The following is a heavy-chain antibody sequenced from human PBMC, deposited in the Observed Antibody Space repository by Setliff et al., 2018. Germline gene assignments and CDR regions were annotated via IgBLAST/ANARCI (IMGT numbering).Heavy chain of an antibody. D-gene: IGHD3-16*01. J-gene: IGHJ4*02. CDR2: IFWDDGK. CDR1: GFSLTTSGVG. CDR3: AVAYDISGTYALDY. V-gene: IGHV2-5*02. Sequence: PTLVNPTQTLTLTCTFSGFSLTTSGVGVGWIRQPPGKALEWLAIIFWDDGKRYSPSLKNRLTITKDSLKRQVVLTMTNVDPVDTATYYCAVAYDISGTYALDYWGQGTLVTVSS.